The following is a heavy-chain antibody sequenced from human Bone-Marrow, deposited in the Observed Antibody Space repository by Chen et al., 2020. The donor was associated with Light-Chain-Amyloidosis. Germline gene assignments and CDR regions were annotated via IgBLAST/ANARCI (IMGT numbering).Heavy chain of an antibody. J-gene: IGHJ5*01. D-gene: IGHD1-1*01. CDR2: IHGDASGV. CDR3: VRDLNEPFTGLYKGWFDS. CDR1: GFTFSDYW. Sequence: EVQLVESGGGSVQPGGSLRLYCAAAGFTFSDYWMHWVRQAPGKGLVLVSHIHGDASGVSYADSVKGRFTISRDNARNTLYLQMNSLRSEDTAVYFCVRDLNEPFTGLYKGWFDSWGRGTQVTVSS. V-gene: IGHV3-74*01.